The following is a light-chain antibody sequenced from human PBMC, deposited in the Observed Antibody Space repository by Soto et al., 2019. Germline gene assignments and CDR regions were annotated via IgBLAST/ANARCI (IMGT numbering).Light chain of an antibody. CDR2: GAS. CDR1: QSVSSTY. CDR3: QQYTTSPPSWT. J-gene: IGKJ1*01. V-gene: IGKV3-20*01. Sequence: EIVLTQSPGTLSLSPGERATLSCRASQSVSSTYLAWYQQKPGQAPRLLIYGASSRATGIPDRFSGSGSGTDFTLTISRLEPEDVAVYYCQQYTTSPPSWTFGQGTKVDIK.